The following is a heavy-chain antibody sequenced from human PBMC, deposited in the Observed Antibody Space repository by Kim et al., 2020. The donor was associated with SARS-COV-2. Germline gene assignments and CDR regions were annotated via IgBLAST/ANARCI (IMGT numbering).Heavy chain of an antibody. D-gene: IGHD3-3*01. V-gene: IGHV5-51*01. Sequence: GESLKISCKGSGYSFTNYWIGWVRQMPGKGLEWMGIIDPGDSDTRYSPSFQGQVTISADKSINTAYLHWSSLKASDTAMYYCAACPDFGMVPRYWGQGTLVSVSS. CDR3: AACPDFGMVPRY. CDR2: IDPGDSDT. CDR1: GYSFTNYW. J-gene: IGHJ4*02.